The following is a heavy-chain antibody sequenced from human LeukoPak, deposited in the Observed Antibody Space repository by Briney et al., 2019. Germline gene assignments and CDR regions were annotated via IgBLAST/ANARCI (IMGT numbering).Heavy chain of an antibody. V-gene: IGHV5-51*01. CDR3: ARRIAVAGGGYDY. CDR2: IYPGDSDT. CDR1: GYSFTSYW. J-gene: IGHJ4*02. Sequence: GESLKISCKGSGYSFTSYWIGWVRQMPGKGLEWMGIIYPGDSDTRYSPSFQGQVTISADKSISTAYLQWSSLRASDTAMYYCARRIAVAGGGYDYWGQGTLVTVSS. D-gene: IGHD6-19*01.